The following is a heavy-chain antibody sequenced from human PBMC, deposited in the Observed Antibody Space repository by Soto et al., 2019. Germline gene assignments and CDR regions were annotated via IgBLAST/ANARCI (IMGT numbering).Heavy chain of an antibody. Sequence: QVQLQQWGAGLLKPSETLSLTCAVYGGSFSGYYWSWIRQPPGKGLEWIGEINHSGSTNYNPSLKSRVTISVDTSKNQFSLKLSSVTAADTAVYYCARGFGLNSGYDYWGQGTLVTVSS. CDR3: ARGFGLNSGYDY. D-gene: IGHD5-12*01. CDR1: GGSFSGYY. CDR2: INHSGST. V-gene: IGHV4-34*01. J-gene: IGHJ4*02.